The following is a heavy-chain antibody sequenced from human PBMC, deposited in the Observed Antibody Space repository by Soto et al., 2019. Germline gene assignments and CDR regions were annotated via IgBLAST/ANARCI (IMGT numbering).Heavy chain of an antibody. D-gene: IGHD2-2*01. V-gene: IGHV4-59*08. Sequence: SETLSLTCTVSGGSISSYYWSWIRQPPGKGLEWIGYIYYSGSTNYNPSLKSRVTISVDTSKNQFSLKLSSVTAADTAVYYCARLRGCSSTSCYALDYYYYYYMDVWGKGTTVTVSS. CDR1: GGSISSYY. CDR2: IYYSGST. CDR3: ARLRGCSSTSCYALDYYYYYYMDV. J-gene: IGHJ6*03.